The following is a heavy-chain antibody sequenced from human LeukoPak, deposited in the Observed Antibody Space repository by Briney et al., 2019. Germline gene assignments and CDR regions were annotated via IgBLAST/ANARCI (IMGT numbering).Heavy chain of an antibody. V-gene: IGHV3-53*01. CDR2: IYSDGST. CDR3: AREIGTSRAGLAWFEL. CDR1: GFTVSSNY. J-gene: IGHJ3*01. Sequence: PGGSLRLSCAASGFTVSSNYMSWVRQAPGKGLEWVSVIYSDGSTYYADSVKGRFTISRDNSKNTLYLQVNSLRAEDTAVYYCAREIGTSRAGLAWFELWGQGTMVTVSS. D-gene: IGHD4/OR15-4a*01.